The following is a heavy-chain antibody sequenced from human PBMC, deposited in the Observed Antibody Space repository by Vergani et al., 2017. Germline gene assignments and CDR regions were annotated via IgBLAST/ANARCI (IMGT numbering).Heavy chain of an antibody. D-gene: IGHD2-15*01. V-gene: IGHV1-8*02. Sequence: QVQLVQSGAEVKKPGSSVKVSCKASGGTFSSYAISWVRQAAGQGLEWMGWMNPKSGNSGFAQKFQGRVTMTRDTSISTAYMELNSLTSEDTAVYYCARAPGRRCSGGSCYSSFRWFDPWGQGTLVTVFS. CDR1: GGTFSSYA. CDR2: MNPKSGNS. CDR3: ARAPGRRCSGGSCYSSFRWFDP. J-gene: IGHJ5*02.